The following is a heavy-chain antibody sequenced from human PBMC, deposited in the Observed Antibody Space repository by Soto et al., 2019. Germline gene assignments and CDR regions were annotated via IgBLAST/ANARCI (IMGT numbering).Heavy chain of an antibody. D-gene: IGHD2-15*01. CDR3: ARVHIVGVVAALDY. CDR2: ISAYNGNT. J-gene: IGHJ4*02. Sequence: RASVKVSCKASGYTFTSYGISWVRQAPGQGLEWMGWISAYNGNTNYAQKLQGRVTMTTDTSTSTAYMELRSLRSDDTAVYYCARVHIVGVVAALDYWGQGTLVTVSS. V-gene: IGHV1-18*04. CDR1: GYTFTSYG.